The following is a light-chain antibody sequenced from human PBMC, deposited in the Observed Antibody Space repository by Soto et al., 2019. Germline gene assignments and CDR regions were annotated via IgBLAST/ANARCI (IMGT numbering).Light chain of an antibody. CDR2: EVS. V-gene: IGLV2-23*02. CDR3: STHGDSLPAYD. CDR1: SSDVGSYNV. Sequence: QSVLTQPASVSGSPGQSITISCTGTSSDVGSYNVVSWYQQHPGKAPKLMIYEVSKRPSGVSDRFSGSKSGNTASLTISGLQAEDLADYPSSTHGDSLPAYDSGTGTKL. J-gene: IGLJ1*01.